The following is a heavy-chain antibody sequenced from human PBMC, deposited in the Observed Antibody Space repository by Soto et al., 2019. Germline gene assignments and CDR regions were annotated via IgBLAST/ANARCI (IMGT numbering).Heavy chain of an antibody. CDR1: GFTFSSYG. CDR3: ATDDYGDYSLVDY. V-gene: IGHV3-30*03. J-gene: IGHJ4*02. D-gene: IGHD4-17*01. CDR2: ISYDGSNK. Sequence: GGSLRLSCAASGFTFSSYGMHWVRQAPGKGLEWVAVISYDGSNKYYADSVKGRFTISRDNSKNTLYLQMNSLRAEDTAVYYCATDDYGDYSLVDYWGQGTLVTVSS.